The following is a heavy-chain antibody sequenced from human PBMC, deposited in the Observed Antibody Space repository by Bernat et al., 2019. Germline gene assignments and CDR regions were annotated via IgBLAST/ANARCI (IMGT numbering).Heavy chain of an antibody. Sequence: QVQLQESGPGLVKPSQTLSLTCTVSGGSISSGGYYWSWIRQHPGKGLEWIGYIYYSGSTYYNPSLKSRVTIAVDTSKNQFSRKLSSVTAADTAVYYCAGDKGSDYGDYGGDGSFDYWGQGTLVTVSS. V-gene: IGHV4-31*03. D-gene: IGHD4-17*01. J-gene: IGHJ4*02. CDR1: GGSISSGGYY. CDR2: IYYSGST. CDR3: AGDKGSDYGDYGGDGSFDY.